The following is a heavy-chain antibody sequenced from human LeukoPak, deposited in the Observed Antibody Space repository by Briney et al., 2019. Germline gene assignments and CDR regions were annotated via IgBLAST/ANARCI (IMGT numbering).Heavy chain of an antibody. J-gene: IGHJ4*02. CDR3: ARGLGVIVVVVAATNFDY. Sequence: PSETLSLTCTASGGSISSSSYYWGWIRQPPGKGLEWIGSIYYSGSTYYNPSLKSRVTISVDTSKNQFSLKLSSVTAADTAVYYCARGLGVIVVVVAATNFDYWGQGTLVTVSS. CDR2: IYYSGST. CDR1: GGSISSSSYY. V-gene: IGHV4-39*01. D-gene: IGHD2-15*01.